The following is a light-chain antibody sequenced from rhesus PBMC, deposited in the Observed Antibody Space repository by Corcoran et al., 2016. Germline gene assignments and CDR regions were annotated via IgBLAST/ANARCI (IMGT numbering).Light chain of an antibody. CDR1: HGISRF. CDR2: TAS. J-gene: IGKJ1*01. Sequence: DIQMTQSPSPLSASVGDRFTITCRASHGISRFLAWYQQKLGKAPKLLIDTASTLQSGVPSRYSGSGSGTDFTLALNSLKPEEFETYYCQQSSSYPRTFGRGAKVEIK. CDR3: QQSSSYPRT. V-gene: IGKV1-25*01.